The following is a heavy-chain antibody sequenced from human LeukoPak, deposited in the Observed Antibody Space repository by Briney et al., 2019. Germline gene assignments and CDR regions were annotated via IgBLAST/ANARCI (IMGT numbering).Heavy chain of an antibody. D-gene: IGHD3-9*01. CDR2: IRYDGSNK. J-gene: IGHJ6*02. CDR1: GFSFSSYG. Sequence: GGSLRLSCAASGFSFSSYGMHWVRHAPGKGLEWVAFIRYDGSNKYYADSVKGRFTFSRDNSKNTLYLQMNSLRAEDTAVYYCAKDTRYFDWLLPSYYYYYGMDVWGQGTTVTVSS. CDR3: AKDTRYFDWLLPSYYYYYGMDV. V-gene: IGHV3-30*02.